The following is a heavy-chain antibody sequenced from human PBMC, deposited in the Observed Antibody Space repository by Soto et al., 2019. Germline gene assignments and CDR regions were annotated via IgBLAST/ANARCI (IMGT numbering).Heavy chain of an antibody. Sequence: EVHLVESGGGLVQPGGSLRLSCVGSGLAFNNFWMTWVRQAPGKGLEWVANIKQDGSGKYYMESVKGRFTISRDNAKNSLYLQMDSLRVDDTAVYYCTSRVPEDHYLGVFDYWGQGTLVTVYS. J-gene: IGHJ4*02. CDR2: IKQDGSGK. CDR1: GLAFNNFW. CDR3: TSRVPEDHYLGVFDY. V-gene: IGHV3-7*02. D-gene: IGHD3-10*01.